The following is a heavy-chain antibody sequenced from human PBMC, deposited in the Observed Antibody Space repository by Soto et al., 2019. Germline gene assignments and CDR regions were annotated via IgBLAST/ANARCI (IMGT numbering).Heavy chain of an antibody. CDR2: ISSTTNYI. Sequence: LRLSCAASGFTFTRYSMNWVRQAPGKGLEWVSSISSTTNYIYYGDSMKGRFTISRDNAKNSLYLEMNSLRAEDTAVYYCARESEDLTSNFDYWGQGTLATVSS. J-gene: IGHJ4*02. V-gene: IGHV3-21*06. CDR1: GFTFTRYS. CDR3: ARESEDLTSNFDY.